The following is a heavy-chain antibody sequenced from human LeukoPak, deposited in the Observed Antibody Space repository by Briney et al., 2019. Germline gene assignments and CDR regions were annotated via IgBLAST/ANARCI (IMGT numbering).Heavy chain of an antibody. CDR3: AGVTAVADLGWFDP. CDR1: GDSVSSYY. CDR2: IYYSGST. Sequence: KASETLSLTCTVSGDSVSSYYWSWIRQPPGKGLEWIGYIYYSGSTNYNPSLKSRVTISVDTSKNQFSLKLSSVTAADTAVYYCAGVTAVADLGWFDPWGQGTLVTVSS. V-gene: IGHV4-59*08. D-gene: IGHD6-19*01. J-gene: IGHJ5*02.